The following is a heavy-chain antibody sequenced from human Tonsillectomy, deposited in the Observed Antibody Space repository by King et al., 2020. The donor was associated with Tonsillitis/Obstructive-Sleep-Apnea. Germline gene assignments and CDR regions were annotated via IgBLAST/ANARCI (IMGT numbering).Heavy chain of an antibody. CDR2: IIPIFGTA. D-gene: IGHD2-2*01. Sequence: QLVQSGAEVKKTGSSVKVSCKASGGTFSSYAIIWVRQAPGQGLEWMGGIIPIFGTANYAQKFQGRVTITADESTSTAYMELSSLRSEDTAVYYCARVQYCSSTSCYVYYYYMDVWGKGTTVTVSS. CDR1: GGTFSSYA. CDR3: ARVQYCSSTSCYVYYYYMDV. J-gene: IGHJ6*03. V-gene: IGHV1-69*12.